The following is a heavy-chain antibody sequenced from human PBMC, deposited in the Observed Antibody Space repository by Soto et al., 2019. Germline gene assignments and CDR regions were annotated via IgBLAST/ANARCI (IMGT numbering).Heavy chain of an antibody. J-gene: IGHJ6*02. CDR2: SIPIFGTA. V-gene: IGHV1-69*13. CDR3: ARGRGYSGDDHYYYFDMDV. Sequence: SVEVSCKASGGTFNNYPITWVRQAPGQGLEWMGGSIPIFGTANYAQKFQGRVTISVDESTSTAYMELSSLRSEDTAVYYCARGRGYSGDDHYYYFDMDVWGQGTTVTVSS. CDR1: GGTFNNYP. D-gene: IGHD5-12*01.